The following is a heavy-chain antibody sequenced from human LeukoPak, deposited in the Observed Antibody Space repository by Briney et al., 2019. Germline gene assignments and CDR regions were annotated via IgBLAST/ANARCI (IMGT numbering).Heavy chain of an antibody. D-gene: IGHD5-18*01. Sequence: GGSLRLSCVASGFTFTNYALAWVRQAPGKGLEWVSVISGSGGSTNFADSVKGRFTSSRDNSKNTLYLQMHSLRVEDTAVYYCAQGRLGYSYGAFDHWGQGTLVTVSS. CDR1: GFTFTNYA. CDR3: AQGRLGYSYGAFDH. CDR2: ISGSGGST. J-gene: IGHJ4*02. V-gene: IGHV3-23*01.